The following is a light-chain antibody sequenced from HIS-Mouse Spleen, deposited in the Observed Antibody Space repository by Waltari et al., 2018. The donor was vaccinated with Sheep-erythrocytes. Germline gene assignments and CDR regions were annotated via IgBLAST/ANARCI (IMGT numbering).Light chain of an antibody. V-gene: IGLV2-11*01. Sequence: QSALTQPRSVSGSPGQSVTIPCTGTSSDVGGYNYVSWYQQHPGKAPKRMIYDFSKRPSGVPDRCSGSKAGNTASLTISGLQAEDEADYYCCSYAGSYSVLFGGGTKLTVL. CDR1: SSDVGGYNY. CDR3: CSYAGSYSVL. J-gene: IGLJ2*01. CDR2: DFS.